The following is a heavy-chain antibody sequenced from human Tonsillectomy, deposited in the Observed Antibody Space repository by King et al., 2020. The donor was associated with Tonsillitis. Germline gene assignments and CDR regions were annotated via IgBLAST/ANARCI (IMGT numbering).Heavy chain of an antibody. J-gene: IGHJ4*02. D-gene: IGHD2-15*01. CDR1: GFTFSDYS. CDR3: ATESPFPVVVAATPFDY. Sequence: QLVQSGGGLVQPGGSLRLSCAASGFTFSDYSMIWVRQAPGKGLEWVSYVSRSSSTMYYADSVKGRFTISRDNAKNSLYLQMNSLRAEDTAVYYCATESPFPVVVAATPFDYWGQGTLVTVSS. V-gene: IGHV3-48*01. CDR2: VSRSSSTM.